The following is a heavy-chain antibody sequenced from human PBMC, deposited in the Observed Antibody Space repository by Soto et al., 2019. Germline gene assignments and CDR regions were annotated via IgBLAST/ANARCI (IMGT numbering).Heavy chain of an antibody. V-gene: IGHV3-33*01. CDR2: IRYDGSNK. CDR1: VFPFSSYG. D-gene: IGHD6-6*01. Sequence: PRGPLRPSSLSSVFPFSSYGMHWVRQAPGKGLEWVAVIRYDGSNKYYADSVKGRLTISRDNSKNTLYLQMNSLRAEDTAVYYCARAGAPSSSTYYYYGIDVWGQGTTVTVSS. J-gene: IGHJ6*02. CDR3: ARAGAPSSSTYYYYGIDV.